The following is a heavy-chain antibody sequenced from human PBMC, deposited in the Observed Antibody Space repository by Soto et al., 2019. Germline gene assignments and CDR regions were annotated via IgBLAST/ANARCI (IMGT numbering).Heavy chain of an antibody. J-gene: IGHJ3*02. CDR1: GFTFSSYG. Sequence: GGSLRLSCAASGFTFSSYGMHWVRQAPGKGLEWVAVISYDGSNKYYADSVKGRFTISRDNSKNTLYLQMNSLRAEDTAVYYCAKGYYDFWTDHDAFDIWGQGTMVTVSS. CDR3: AKGYYDFWTDHDAFDI. D-gene: IGHD3-3*01. V-gene: IGHV3-30*18. CDR2: ISYDGSNK.